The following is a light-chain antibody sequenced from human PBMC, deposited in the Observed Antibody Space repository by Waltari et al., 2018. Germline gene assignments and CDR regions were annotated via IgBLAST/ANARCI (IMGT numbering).Light chain of an antibody. CDR1: QSLTKRY. Sequence: VLTKSPGTLSLSPGESATLTCRSSQSLTKRYLAGYQQKPGQAPRLLIYGASSRAAGIPDRFSGSGSGTDYTLTISRLEPEDFAVYYCQQYGTSVMYTFGQGTKLEIK. CDR2: GAS. J-gene: IGKJ2*01. CDR3: QQYGTSVMYT. V-gene: IGKV3-20*01.